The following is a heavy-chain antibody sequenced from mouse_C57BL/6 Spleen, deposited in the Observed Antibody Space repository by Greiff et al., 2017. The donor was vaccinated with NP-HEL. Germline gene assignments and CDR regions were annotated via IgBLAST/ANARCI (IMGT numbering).Heavy chain of an antibody. J-gene: IGHJ2*01. Sequence: QVQLQQPGAELVKPGASVKLSCKASGYTFTSYWMQWVKQRPGQGLEWIGEIDPSDSYTNYNQKFKGKATLTVDTSSSTAYMQLSSLTSEDSAVYYCARARDSAGYPCDYWGQGTTLTGSS. CDR3: ARARDSAGYPCDY. CDR1: GYTFTSYW. D-gene: IGHD3-2*02. CDR2: IDPSDSYT. V-gene: IGHV1-50*01.